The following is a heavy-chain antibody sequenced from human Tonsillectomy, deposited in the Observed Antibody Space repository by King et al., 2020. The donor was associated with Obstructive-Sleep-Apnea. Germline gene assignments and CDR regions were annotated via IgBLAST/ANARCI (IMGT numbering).Heavy chain of an antibody. V-gene: IGHV3-30*18. CDR3: AKDRAPWFGEFPFDY. J-gene: IGHJ4*02. D-gene: IGHD3-10*01. CDR2: ISYDGSNK. CDR1: GFTFSSYG. Sequence: VQLVESGGGVVQPGRSLRLSCAASGFTFSSYGMHWVRQAPGKGLEWVAVISYDGSNKYYADSVKGRFTISRDNSKNTLYLQMNSLRAEDTAVYYCAKDRAPWFGEFPFDYWGQGTLVTVSS.